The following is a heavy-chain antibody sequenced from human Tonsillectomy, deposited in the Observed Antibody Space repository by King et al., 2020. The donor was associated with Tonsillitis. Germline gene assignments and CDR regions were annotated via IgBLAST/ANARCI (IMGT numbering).Heavy chain of an antibody. V-gene: IGHV4-59*01. D-gene: IGHD6-13*01. CDR3: ARVHSSSYWYFDL. CDR1: GGSISSSY. CDR2: IYYSGNT. Sequence: VQLQESGPGLVKPSETLSLTCTVSGGSISSSYWSWIRQPPGRGLEWIGFIYYSGNTNYNPSLKSRVTISVETSKNQFSLKLSSVTAADTAVYYCARVHSSSYWYFDLWGRGSLVTVSS. J-gene: IGHJ2*01.